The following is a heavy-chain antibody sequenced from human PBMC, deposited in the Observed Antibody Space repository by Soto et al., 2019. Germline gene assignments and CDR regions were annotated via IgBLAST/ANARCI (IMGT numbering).Heavy chain of an antibody. Sequence: ASVKVSCKASGGTFSSYAISWVRQAPGQGLEWMGGIIPIFGTANYAQKFEDRVTMTTATSTNTVFLELRSLKSDDTAIYYCARDRLRGYDSSGFYSWGQGTMVTVSS. CDR1: GGTFSSYA. J-gene: IGHJ4*02. V-gene: IGHV1-69*05. CDR3: ARDRLRGYDSSGFYS. D-gene: IGHD3-22*01. CDR2: IIPIFGTA.